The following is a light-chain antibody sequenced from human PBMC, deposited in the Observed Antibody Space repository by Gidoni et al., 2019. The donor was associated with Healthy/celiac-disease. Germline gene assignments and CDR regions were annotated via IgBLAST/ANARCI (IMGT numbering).Light chain of an antibody. CDR2: AAS. CDR1: QSISSY. Sequence: DIQMNQSPSSLSASVGDRVTITCRASQSISSYLNWYQQKPGKAPKLLIYAASSLHSGVPSRFSGSGSGTDFTLTISSLQPEDFATYYCQQSYSTPRTFGQGTKLEIK. J-gene: IGKJ2*01. CDR3: QQSYSTPRT. V-gene: IGKV1-39*01.